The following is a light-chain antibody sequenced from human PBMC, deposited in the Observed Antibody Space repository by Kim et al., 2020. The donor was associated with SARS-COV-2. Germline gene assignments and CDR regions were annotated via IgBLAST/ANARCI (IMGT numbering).Light chain of an antibody. J-gene: IGLJ1*01. CDR1: KLGDKY. V-gene: IGLV3-1*01. Sequence: VSPGKTASITCSGDKLGDKYACWYQQKPGQSPVLVIYQDSKRPSGIPERFSGSNSGNTATLTISGTQAMDEADYYCQAWDSSTYVFGTGTKVTIL. CDR3: QAWDSSTYV. CDR2: QDS.